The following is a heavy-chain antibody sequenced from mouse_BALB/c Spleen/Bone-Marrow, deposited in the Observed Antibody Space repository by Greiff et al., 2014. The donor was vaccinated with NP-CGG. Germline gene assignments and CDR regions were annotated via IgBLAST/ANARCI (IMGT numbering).Heavy chain of an antibody. Sequence: EVKLEESGGGLVQPGGSLRLSCATSGLTFTDYYMSWVRQPPGKALEWLGFIRNKANGYTTEYSASVKGRFTISRDNSQSILYLQMNTLRAEDSATYYCAREGVYYGNPYWYFDVWGAGTTVTVSS. J-gene: IGHJ1*01. V-gene: IGHV7-3*02. CDR3: AREGVYYGNPYWYFDV. CDR1: GLTFTDYY. CDR2: IRNKANGYTT. D-gene: IGHD2-1*01.